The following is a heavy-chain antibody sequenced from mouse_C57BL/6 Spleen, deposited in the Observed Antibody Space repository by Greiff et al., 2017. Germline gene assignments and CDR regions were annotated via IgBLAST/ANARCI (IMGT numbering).Heavy chain of an antibody. CDR1: GYAFSSSW. CDR2: IYPGDGDT. CDR3: ARYPLRGNYVDY. Sequence: VQLQQSGPELVKPGASVKISCKASGYAFSSSWMNWVKQRPGKGLEWIGRIYPGDGDTNYNGKFKGKATLTADKSSSTAYMQLSSLTSEDSAVYFCARYPLRGNYVDYWGQGTTLTVSS. D-gene: IGHD6-1*01. J-gene: IGHJ2*01. V-gene: IGHV1-82*01.